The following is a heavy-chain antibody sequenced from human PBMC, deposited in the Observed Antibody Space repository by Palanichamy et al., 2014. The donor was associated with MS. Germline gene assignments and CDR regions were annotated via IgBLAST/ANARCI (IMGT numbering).Heavy chain of an antibody. D-gene: IGHD2-15*01. CDR1: GGTFSRLA. V-gene: IGHV1-69*01. Sequence: QVQLVQSGREVKKPGSSVKVSCKASGGTFSRLAISWVRQAPGQGLEWMGGIKAIFGTGIYAQKFQGRVIVTVDDSTSTVYMELSSLTSEDTAVYYCARASSTVVEVGATEGAFDKWGQGTMVTVSS. CDR3: ARASSTVVEVGATEGAFDK. J-gene: IGHJ3*02. CDR2: IKAIFGTG.